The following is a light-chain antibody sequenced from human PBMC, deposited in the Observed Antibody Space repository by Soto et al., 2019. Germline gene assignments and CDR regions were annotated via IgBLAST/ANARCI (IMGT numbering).Light chain of an antibody. CDR2: KSF. CDR1: GSVSSN. V-gene: IGKV3-15*01. J-gene: IGKJ4*01. CDR3: QQYNEWPLT. Sequence: EIVLTQSPATLSVSQGERASLSCRASGSVSSNLAWYQQKPGQAPRLLIYKSFSRTTGIPARVSGSGSGTEFTHNISSLHVEDFSVYYCQQYNEWPLTFGGGTKVEIK.